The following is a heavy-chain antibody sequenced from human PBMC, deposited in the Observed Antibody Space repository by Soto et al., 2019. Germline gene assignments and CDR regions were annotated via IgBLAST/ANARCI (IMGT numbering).Heavy chain of an antibody. CDR2: IYHSGTT. Sequence: QVQLQESGPGLVKPSGTLSLTCAVSGDSISSSKWWSWVRQPPGKGLEWIGEIYHSGTTTYNPSLKRRAIISVDKSKNQFSLKVTSVTDADTAVYFCARGERQQQRDYWGQGTLVTVSS. V-gene: IGHV4-4*02. D-gene: IGHD6-25*01. J-gene: IGHJ4*02. CDR1: GDSISSSKW. CDR3: ARGERQQQRDY.